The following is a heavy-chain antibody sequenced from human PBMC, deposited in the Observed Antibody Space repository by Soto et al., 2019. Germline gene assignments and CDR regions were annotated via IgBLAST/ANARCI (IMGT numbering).Heavy chain of an antibody. Sequence: SETLSLTCAVSGGSISSSNWWSWVRQPPGKGLEWIGEIYHSGSTNYNPSLKSRVTISVDKSKNQFSLKLSSVTAADTAVYYCARASPLGYYDSSGYYVNWFDPWGQGTLVTVS. D-gene: IGHD3-22*01. J-gene: IGHJ5*02. CDR3: ARASPLGYYDSSGYYVNWFDP. V-gene: IGHV4-4*02. CDR2: IYHSGST. CDR1: GGSISSSNW.